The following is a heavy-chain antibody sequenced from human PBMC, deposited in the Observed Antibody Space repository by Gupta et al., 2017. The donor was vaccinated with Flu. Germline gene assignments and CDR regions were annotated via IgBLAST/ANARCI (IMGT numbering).Heavy chain of an antibody. CDR1: GGTFDAHS. V-gene: IGHV1-69*02. Sequence: QVQLVQSGAEVKKPGSSVKVSCTTSGGTFDAHSIYWVRQAPGQRLEWMGRTIPILAMANFAQKFQGRVMITTDKSKTTAYMELRSLRSEDTAVYYCATSYGSGNSPFDNWGQGTQVTVSS. J-gene: IGHJ4*02. CDR2: TIPILAMA. D-gene: IGHD3-10*01. CDR3: ATSYGSGNSPFDN.